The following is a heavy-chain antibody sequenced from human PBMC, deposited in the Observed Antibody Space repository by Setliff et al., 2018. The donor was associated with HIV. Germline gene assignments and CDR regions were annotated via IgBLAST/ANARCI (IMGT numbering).Heavy chain of an antibody. CDR1: GFTFSTFA. J-gene: IGHJ5*02. CDR2: ISYDGSRT. CDR3: ARGGIAAAFLMFDP. D-gene: IGHD6-13*01. V-gene: IGHV3-30*07. Sequence: PGGSLRLSFVASGFTFSTFAMHWVRQAPGKGLEWVSVISYDGSRTHYADSVKGRFTISRDNAKNSLYLQRNSMRAEDTAVYYCARGGIAAAFLMFDPWGQGTLVTVSS.